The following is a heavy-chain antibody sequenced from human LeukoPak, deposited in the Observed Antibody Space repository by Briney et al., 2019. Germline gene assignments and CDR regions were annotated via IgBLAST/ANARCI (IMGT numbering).Heavy chain of an antibody. D-gene: IGHD6-13*01. CDR2: MNPNSGNT. CDR1: GYTFTSYD. CDR3: ARVFGSSSWSGLDY. V-gene: IGHV1-8*01. Sequence: ASVKVSCKASGYTFTSYDINWVRQATGQGLEWMGWMNPNSGNTGYAQKFQGRVTMTRDTSISTAYMELSSLRSEDTAVYYCARVFGSSSWSGLDYWGQGTLVTVSS. J-gene: IGHJ4*02.